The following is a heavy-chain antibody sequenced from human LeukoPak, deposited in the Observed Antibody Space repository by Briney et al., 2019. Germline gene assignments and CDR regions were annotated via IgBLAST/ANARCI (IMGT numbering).Heavy chain of an antibody. CDR3: ARGSRIAARRDFDY. CDR1: GYTFTGYY. Sequence: SVKVSCKASGYTFTGYYMHWVRQAPGQGLEWMGWINPNSGGTNYAQKFQGRVTMARDTSTSTAYMELSRLRSDDTAVYYCARGSRIAARRDFDYWGQGTLVTVSS. V-gene: IGHV1-2*02. CDR2: INPNSGGT. J-gene: IGHJ4*02. D-gene: IGHD6-6*01.